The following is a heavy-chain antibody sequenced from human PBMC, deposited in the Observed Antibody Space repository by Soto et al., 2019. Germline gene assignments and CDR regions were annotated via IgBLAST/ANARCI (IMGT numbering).Heavy chain of an antibody. D-gene: IGHD3-9*01. CDR1: GGTFSSYA. Sequence: ASVKVSCKASGGTFSSYAISWVRQAPGQGLEWMGGIIPIFGTANYAQKFQGRVTITADESTSTAYMELSSLRSEDTAVYYCASTYILTGYKQNYFDYWGQGTLVTVSS. J-gene: IGHJ4*02. V-gene: IGHV1-69*13. CDR3: ASTYILTGYKQNYFDY. CDR2: IIPIFGTA.